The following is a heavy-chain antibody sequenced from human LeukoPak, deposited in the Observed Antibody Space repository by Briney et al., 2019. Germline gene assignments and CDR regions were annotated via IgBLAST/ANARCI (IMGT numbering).Heavy chain of an antibody. CDR2: ISSRSSDA. Sequence: GGSLRLSCEVSGFFFSDYYMGWIRQAPGKGLEWVSYISSRSSDANYAASVKDRFTISRDNARNSVYLQMNSLRAEDTAVYYCARDWSYFDYWGRGTPVTVSS. CDR3: ARDWSYFDY. J-gene: IGHJ4*02. V-gene: IGHV3-11*05. CDR1: GFFFSDYY.